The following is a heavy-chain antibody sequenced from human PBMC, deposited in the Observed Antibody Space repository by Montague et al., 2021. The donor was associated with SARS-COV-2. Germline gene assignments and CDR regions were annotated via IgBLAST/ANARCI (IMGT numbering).Heavy chain of an antibody. J-gene: IGHJ4*02. D-gene: IGHD2-15*01. CDR1: GGSISSYY. V-gene: IGHV4-59*08. CDR3: ARHYSATLPAVY. CDR2: ISYSGST. Sequence: SETLSLTCTVSGGSISSYYWSWIRQPPGRGLQWIGYISYSGSTNYNPSLKSRVTISVDTSKNHFTLRLNSVTAADTAVYYCARHYSATLPAVYWGQGTLVTVSS.